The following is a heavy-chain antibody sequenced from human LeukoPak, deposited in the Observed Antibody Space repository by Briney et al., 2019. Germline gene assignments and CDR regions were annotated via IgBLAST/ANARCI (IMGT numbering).Heavy chain of an antibody. J-gene: IGHJ4*02. V-gene: IGHV7-4-1*02. CDR3: ARPSGYITTPPVY. D-gene: IGHD3-22*01. CDR2: INTNTGNP. CDR1: GGTFSSYV. Sequence: ASVKVSCKASGGTFSSYVINWVRQAPGQGLEWTGWINTNTGNPTYAQGFTGRFVFSLDTSVSTAYLQISSLKAEDTAVYYCARPSGYITTPPVYWGQGTLVTVSS.